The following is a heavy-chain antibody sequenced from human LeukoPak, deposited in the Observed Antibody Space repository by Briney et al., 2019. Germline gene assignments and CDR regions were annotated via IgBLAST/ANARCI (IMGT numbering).Heavy chain of an antibody. CDR2: INPNSGGT. D-gene: IGHD1-26*01. Sequence: ASVKVSCKASGYTFTGYYMHWVRQAPGQGLEWMGWINPNSGGTNYAQKFQGRVTMTRDTSISTAYMELSRLRSDDTAVYYCAREAPIVGATPLFDYWSQGTLVTVSS. CDR1: GYTFTGYY. J-gene: IGHJ4*02. V-gene: IGHV1-2*02. CDR3: AREAPIVGATPLFDY.